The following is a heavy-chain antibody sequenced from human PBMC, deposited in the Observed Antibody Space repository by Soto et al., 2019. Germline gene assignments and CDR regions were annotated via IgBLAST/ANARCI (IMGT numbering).Heavy chain of an antibody. CDR1: GFTFNSFT. D-gene: IGHD2-21*02. V-gene: IGHV3-21*01. CDR2: FGTRGDT. Sequence: GGSLRLSCAASGFTFNSFTMHWVRQAPGKGLEWVSSFGTRGDTYYADTVKGRFTISRDNAKNSVSLQMDSLRAEDTAVYFCAREETAWPLAYGLDVWGQGTTVTVSS. CDR3: AREETAWPLAYGLDV. J-gene: IGHJ6*02.